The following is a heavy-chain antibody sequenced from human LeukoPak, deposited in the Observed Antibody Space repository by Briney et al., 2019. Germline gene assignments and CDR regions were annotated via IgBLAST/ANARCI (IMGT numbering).Heavy chain of an antibody. CDR3: ARRRLGYYFDY. CDR1: GGSFSGYY. D-gene: IGHD5-24*01. Sequence: SETLSLTCGVYGGSFSGYYWSWIRQPPGKGLEWIGEINPRGSTNYNPSLKSRVTLSADTSKNQFALTLNSVTAADTAVYYCARRRLGYYFDYWGQGTLVTVSS. CDR2: INPRGST. J-gene: IGHJ4*02. V-gene: IGHV4-34*01.